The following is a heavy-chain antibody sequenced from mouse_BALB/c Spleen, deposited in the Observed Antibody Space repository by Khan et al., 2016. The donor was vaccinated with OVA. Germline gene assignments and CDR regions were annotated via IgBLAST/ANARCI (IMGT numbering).Heavy chain of an antibody. Sequence: VQLKQSGPELMKPGASVKISCKASGYSFTSYYIHWVMQTPGNSLEWIGYIDPFSSGSTYNQKFKGKATLTVDKSSSTAYIHLSNLTSEDSAVYYCTRHGYVAWFTYWGQGTLVTVSA. CDR3: TRHGYVAWFTY. J-gene: IGHJ3*01. D-gene: IGHD2-2*01. CDR2: IDPFSSGS. CDR1: GYSFTSYY. V-gene: IGHV1-31*01.